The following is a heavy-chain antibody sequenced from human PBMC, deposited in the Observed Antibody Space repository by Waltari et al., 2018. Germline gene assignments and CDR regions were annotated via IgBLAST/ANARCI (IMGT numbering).Heavy chain of an antibody. D-gene: IGHD1-26*01. CDR2: IYYSGST. Sequence: QVQLQESGPGLVKPSETLSLTCTVSGGSISSYYWSWIRQPPGKGLEWIGYIYYSGSTNYNPSLKSRVTISVDTSKNQFSLKLSSVTAADTAVYYCARSITRYSGSYRLYYYYYYMDVWGKGTTVTVSS. V-gene: IGHV4-59*01. CDR1: GGSISSYY. J-gene: IGHJ6*03. CDR3: ARSITRYSGSYRLYYYYYYMDV.